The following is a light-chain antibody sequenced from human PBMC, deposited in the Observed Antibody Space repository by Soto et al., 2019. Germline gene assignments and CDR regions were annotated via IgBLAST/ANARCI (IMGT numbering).Light chain of an antibody. J-gene: IGLJ2*01. CDR3: GTWDSSLSGYVV. Sequence: QSVLTQPPSVSAAPGEKVTLSCSGSSSNIGSNHVSWYQHFPGTAPKLLIYDNYTRPAGIPDRFSASKAGTSATLDITGLQTGDEADYYCGTWDSSLSGYVVFGGGTKLTVL. CDR1: SSNIGSNH. CDR2: DNY. V-gene: IGLV1-51*01.